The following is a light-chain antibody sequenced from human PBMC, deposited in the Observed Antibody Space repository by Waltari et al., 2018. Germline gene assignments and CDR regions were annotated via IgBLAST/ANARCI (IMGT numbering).Light chain of an antibody. V-gene: IGKV1-33*01. CDR1: QDITNY. CDR2: DAA. CDR3: QQYDNFPPFT. J-gene: IGKJ5*01. Sequence: DIQMTHSPSSLSASIGDKVTNTCQESQDITNYLNWYQQEPGKAPKVLIYDAANLETGVPSGFNGSGSGTDFTFTISSLQPEDIATYYCQQYDNFPPFTFGQGTRLEIK.